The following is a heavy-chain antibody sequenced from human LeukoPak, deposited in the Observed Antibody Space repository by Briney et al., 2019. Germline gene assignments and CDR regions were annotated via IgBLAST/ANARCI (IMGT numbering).Heavy chain of an antibody. Sequence: GSLRLSCAASGFTFSSYAMSWIRQPPGKGLEWIGSIYYSGSTYYNPSLKSRVTISVDTSKNQFSLKLSSVTAADTAVYYCARVEYSSSSGDYWGQGTLVTVSS. D-gene: IGHD6-6*01. CDR3: ARVEYSSSSGDY. CDR1: GFTFSSYA. V-gene: IGHV4-39*01. CDR2: IYYSGST. J-gene: IGHJ4*02.